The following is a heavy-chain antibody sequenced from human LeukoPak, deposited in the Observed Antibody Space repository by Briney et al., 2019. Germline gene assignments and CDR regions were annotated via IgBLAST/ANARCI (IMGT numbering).Heavy chain of an antibody. D-gene: IGHD3-10*01. CDR2: INTYKGNT. CDR1: GYSFNSYG. Sequence: ASVKVSCKASGYSFNSYGISWVRQAPGQGLEWMGWINTYKGNTNYAQKFQGRVSMTTDRSTSTAYLELRSLRSDDTAVYYCAKGRSGGVAYWGQGTPVTVSS. J-gene: IGHJ4*02. V-gene: IGHV1-18*01. CDR3: AKGRSGGVAY.